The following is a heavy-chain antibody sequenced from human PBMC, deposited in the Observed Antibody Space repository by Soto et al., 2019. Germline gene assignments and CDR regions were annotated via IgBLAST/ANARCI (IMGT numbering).Heavy chain of an antibody. CDR1: GGSFSGYY. J-gene: IGHJ4*02. D-gene: IGHD3-9*01. V-gene: IGHV4-34*01. Sequence: QVQLQQWGAGLLKPSETLSLTCAVYGGSFSGYYWSWIRQPPGKGLEWIGEINHSGSTNYNPSLKSRVTISVDPSKNQFSLKLSSVTAADTAVYYCARGWVRYFDWLLHFDYWGQGTLVTVSS. CDR2: INHSGST. CDR3: ARGWVRYFDWLLHFDY.